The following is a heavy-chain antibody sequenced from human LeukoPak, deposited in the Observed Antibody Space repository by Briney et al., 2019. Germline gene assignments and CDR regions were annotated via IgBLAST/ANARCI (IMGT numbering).Heavy chain of an antibody. D-gene: IGHD3-3*01. CDR1: GGSISSYY. CDR3: ARESSSEITIFGVVYPNDAFDI. V-gene: IGHV4-4*07. CDR2: IYASGST. Sequence: SETLSLTCTVSGGSISSYYWSWIRQPAGKGLEWIGRIYASGSTNYNPSLKSRVTMSVDTSKNQFSLKLSSVTAADTAVYYYARESSSEITIFGVVYPNDAFDIWGQGTMVTVSS. J-gene: IGHJ3*02.